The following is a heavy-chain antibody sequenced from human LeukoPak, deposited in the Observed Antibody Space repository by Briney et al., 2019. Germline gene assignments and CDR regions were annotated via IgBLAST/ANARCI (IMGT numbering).Heavy chain of an antibody. CDR3: ARTLWFGELYAFDI. CDR1: GGSISSTSYY. CDR2: FYYSGST. V-gene: IGHV4-39*07. J-gene: IGHJ3*02. Sequence: SETLSLTCIVSGGSISSTSYYWGWIRQSPGKGLEWIGSFYYSGSTYYNPSLKSRVTISVDTSKNQFSLKLSSVTAADTAVYYCARTLWFGELYAFDIWGQGTMVTVSS. D-gene: IGHD3-10*01.